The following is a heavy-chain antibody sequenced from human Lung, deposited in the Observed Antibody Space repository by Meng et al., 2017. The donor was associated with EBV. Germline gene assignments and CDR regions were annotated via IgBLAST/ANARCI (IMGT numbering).Heavy chain of an antibody. CDR1: GGSISSSNW. J-gene: IGHJ4*02. V-gene: IGHV4-4*02. D-gene: IGHD3-3*01. CDR2: IYHSGST. Sequence: VPLQESGPGLVKTSGTLSLTGAVSGGSISSSNWWSWVRQPPGKGLEWIGEIYHSGSTNYNPSLKSRVTISVDKSKNQFSLKLSSVTAADTAVYYCARGRLSGYRYFDYWGQGTLVTVSS. CDR3: ARGRLSGYRYFDY.